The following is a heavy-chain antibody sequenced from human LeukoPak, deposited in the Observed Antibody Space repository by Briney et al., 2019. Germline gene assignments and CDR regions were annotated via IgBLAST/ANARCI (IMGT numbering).Heavy chain of an antibody. CDR1: GFTFSSYA. D-gene: IGHD1-26*01. V-gene: IGHV3-23*01. CDR3: AKDGHGGYSGYIDY. Sequence: GGSLRLSCAASGFTFSSYAMIWVRQAPGKGLEWVSAISGSGGSTYYADSVKGRFTISRDNSKNTLYLQMNSLRAEDTAVYYCAKDGHGGYSGYIDYWGQGTLVTVSS. CDR2: ISGSGGST. J-gene: IGHJ4*02.